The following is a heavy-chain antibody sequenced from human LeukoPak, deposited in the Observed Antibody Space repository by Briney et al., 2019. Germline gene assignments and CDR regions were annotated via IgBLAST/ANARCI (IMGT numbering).Heavy chain of an antibody. Sequence: ASVKVSCKASGYTFTAHAVHWVRQAPGQRLEWMGWINVANGDTGYSQKFQDRVTITRDTSASTGYMEMGSLISEDTAVYYCASKPRGESRPFDYWGQGTLVTVSS. V-gene: IGHV1-3*01. J-gene: IGHJ4*02. CDR3: ASKPRGESRPFDY. CDR1: GYTFTAHA. CDR2: INVANGDT. D-gene: IGHD3-16*01.